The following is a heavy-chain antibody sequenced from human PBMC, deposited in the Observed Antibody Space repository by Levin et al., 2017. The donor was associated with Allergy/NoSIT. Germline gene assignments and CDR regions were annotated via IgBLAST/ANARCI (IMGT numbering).Heavy chain of an antibody. D-gene: IGHD2-8*01. CDR3: ARVLNGGHNNADY. CDR1: FFPFLLSS. V-gene: IGHV3-48*03. CDR2: ISDSGHII. J-gene: IGHJ4*02. Sequence: GGSLRLSFSSSFFPFLLSSLPFFLPSPLKGLDWLSYISDSGHIIFYADSVKGRFTVSRDNAKNSLYLQMNSLRAEDTAVYYCARVLNGGHNNADYWGQGTLVTVSS.